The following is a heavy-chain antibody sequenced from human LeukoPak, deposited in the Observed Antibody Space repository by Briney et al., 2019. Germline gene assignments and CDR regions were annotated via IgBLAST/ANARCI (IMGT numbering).Heavy chain of an antibody. CDR1: GGSFSGYY. Sequence: SETLSLTCAVYGGSFSGYYWSWLRQPPGKGLEWIGEINHSGSTNYNPSLTSRLTISVDTSKNQFSLKLNSLTAADTAVYYCASFRWGVGFEYWGQGTLVTVSS. CDR3: ASFRWGVGFEY. D-gene: IGHD3-16*01. J-gene: IGHJ4*02. V-gene: IGHV4-34*01. CDR2: INHSGST.